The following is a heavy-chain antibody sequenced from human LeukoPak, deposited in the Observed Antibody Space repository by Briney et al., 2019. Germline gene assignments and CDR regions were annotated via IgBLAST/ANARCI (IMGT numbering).Heavy chain of an antibody. Sequence: GRSLRLSCAASGFTFSNAWMSWVRQAPGKGLEWVGRIKSKTDGGTTDYAAPVKGRFSISRDDSENTLYLQMNSLKTEDAAVYYCTTDGSSAAYYYDSRSLGYWGQGTLVTVSS. D-gene: IGHD3-22*01. CDR2: IKSKTDGGTT. CDR3: TTDGSSAAYYYDSRSLGY. J-gene: IGHJ4*02. CDR1: GFTFSNAW. V-gene: IGHV3-15*01.